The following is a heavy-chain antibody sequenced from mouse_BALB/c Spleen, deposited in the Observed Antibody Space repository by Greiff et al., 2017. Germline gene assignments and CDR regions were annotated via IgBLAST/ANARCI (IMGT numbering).Heavy chain of an antibody. V-gene: IGHV1-54*01. CDR1: GYAFTHYL. J-gene: IGHJ4*01. D-gene: IGHD1-2*01. CDR2: IYPGSGGT. Sequence: VQLQQSGAELVRPGPSVKMSCKASGYAFTHYLIDWVKQRPGQGLEWIGVIYPGSGGTNYKEKFTGKATLTANTSTRTGYMQLSSLTSDDSADYFSTGSGQRLHDAMDYWGQGTSVTVSA. CDR3: TGSGQRLHDAMDY.